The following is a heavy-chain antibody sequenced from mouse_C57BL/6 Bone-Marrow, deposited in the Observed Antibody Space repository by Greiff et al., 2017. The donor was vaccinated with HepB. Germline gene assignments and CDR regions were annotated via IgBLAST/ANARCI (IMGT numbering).Heavy chain of an antibody. CDR2: INPSSGYT. J-gene: IGHJ3*01. CDR1: GYTFTSYT. D-gene: IGHD1-1*01. Sequence: VQLQQSGAELARPGASVKMSCKASGYTFTSYTMHWVKQRPGQGLEWIGYINPSSGYTKYNQKFKDKATLTADKSSSTAYMQLSSLTSEDSAVYYYARAFNYYGSPFAYWGQGTLVTVSA. V-gene: IGHV1-4*01. CDR3: ARAFNYYGSPFAY.